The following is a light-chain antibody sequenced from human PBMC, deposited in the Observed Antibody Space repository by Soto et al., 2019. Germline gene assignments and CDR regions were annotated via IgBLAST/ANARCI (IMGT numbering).Light chain of an antibody. Sequence: QSALTQPRSVSGSPGQSVAISCTGTSSDVGGYNYVSWYQQHPGKAPKPMIYDVTQRPSGVPDRVSGSKSGNTASLTISGLQAEDEADYYCCSYAGSYVVFGGGTKLTVL. V-gene: IGLV2-11*01. CDR1: SSDVGGYNY. J-gene: IGLJ2*01. CDR2: DVT. CDR3: CSYAGSYVV.